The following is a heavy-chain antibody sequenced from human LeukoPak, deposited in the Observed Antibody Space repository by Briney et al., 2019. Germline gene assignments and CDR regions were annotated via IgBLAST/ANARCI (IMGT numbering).Heavy chain of an antibody. CDR3: ASHYCSAGSCYFDG. D-gene: IGHD2-8*02. CDR2: IYSAGDS. Sequence: GGSLRLSCVVTGFSISYNYMSWVRQAPGKGLEWVSVIYSAGDSYYGDAVKGRFIISKDNSKNTVYLQMNRLRPEDTAVYYCASHYCSAGSCYFDGWGQGTLVTVSS. CDR1: GFSISYNY. V-gene: IGHV3-53*01. J-gene: IGHJ4*02.